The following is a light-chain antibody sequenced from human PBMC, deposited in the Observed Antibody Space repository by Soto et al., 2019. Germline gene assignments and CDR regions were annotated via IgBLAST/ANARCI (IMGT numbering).Light chain of an antibody. CDR2: LNSDGSH. CDR1: SGHSSYA. Sequence: QLVLTQWPSASASLGASVKLTCTLSSGHSSYAIAWHQQQPEQGPRFLMRLNSDGSHSKGYGIPDRFSGSSSGAERYLTISSLQSEDEADYYCQTWGTDVSVFGGGTQLTVL. V-gene: IGLV4-69*01. CDR3: QTWGTDVSV. J-gene: IGLJ7*01.